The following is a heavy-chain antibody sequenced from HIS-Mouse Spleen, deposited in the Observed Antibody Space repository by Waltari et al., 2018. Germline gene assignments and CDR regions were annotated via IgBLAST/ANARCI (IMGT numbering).Heavy chain of an antibody. CDR2: INPNSGGT. D-gene: IGHD6-19*01. CDR3: ARAAIGWTPRADP. CDR1: GYTFTAYY. Sequence: QVQLVQSGAEVKKPGASGKVSCKASGYTFTAYYLHWARRAPGQGLEWMGWINPNSGGTNYAQKFQGRVTMTRDTSISTAYMELSRLRSDDTAVYYCARAAIGWTPRADPWGQGTLVTVSS. V-gene: IGHV1-2*02. J-gene: IGHJ5*02.